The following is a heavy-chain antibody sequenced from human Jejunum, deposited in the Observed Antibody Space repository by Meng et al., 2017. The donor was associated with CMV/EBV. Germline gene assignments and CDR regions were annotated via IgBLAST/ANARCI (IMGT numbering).Heavy chain of an antibody. CDR2: ISYDGSDK. V-gene: IGHV3-30*04. CDR3: ARDGIIDDSLDI. Sequence: AASGFTFSNYAIHWVRQAPGKGLEWVAVISYDGSDKYYADSVKDRFTVSRDNSKNTVYLQMSSLRTEDTAVYYCARDGIIDDSLDIWGQGTMVTVSS. CDR1: GFTFSNYA. D-gene: IGHD3-16*02. J-gene: IGHJ3*02.